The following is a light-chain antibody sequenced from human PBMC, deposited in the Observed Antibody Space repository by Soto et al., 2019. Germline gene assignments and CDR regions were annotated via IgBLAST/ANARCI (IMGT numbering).Light chain of an antibody. Sequence: DIQLTQSPSFLSASVGDRVTISCRASQGISNYLGWYQQKPGKAPKLVINAASTLQSGVPSRFSGSGSGTEFNLTISSLQPEDCATYYFQQFNDYPITFGQGTRLEIK. CDR2: AAS. V-gene: IGKV1-9*01. J-gene: IGKJ5*01. CDR3: QQFNDYPIT. CDR1: QGISNY.